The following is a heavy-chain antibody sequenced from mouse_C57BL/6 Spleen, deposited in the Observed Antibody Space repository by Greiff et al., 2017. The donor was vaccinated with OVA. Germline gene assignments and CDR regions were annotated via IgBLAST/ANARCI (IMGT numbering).Heavy chain of an antibody. J-gene: IGHJ2*01. V-gene: IGHV1-69*01. CDR3: AEGAVVALDY. CDR2: IDPSDSYT. Sequence: VQLQQPGAELVMPGASVKLSCKASGYTFTSYWMHWVKQRPGQGLEWIGEIDPSDSYTNYNQKFKGKSTLTVDKSSSTAYMQLSSLTSEDSAVYYCAEGAVVALDYWGQGTTLTVSS. CDR1: GYTFTSYW. D-gene: IGHD1-1*01.